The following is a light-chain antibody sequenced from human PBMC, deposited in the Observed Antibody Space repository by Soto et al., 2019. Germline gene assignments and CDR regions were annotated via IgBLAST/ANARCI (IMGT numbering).Light chain of an antibody. CDR3: AAWDDSLSGVV. CDR1: SSNIGTKT. Sequence: QSVLTQPPSASGIPGQRVTISCSGSSSNIGTKTVNWYQQLPGTAPKLLIYSNNQRPSGVPDRFSGSKSGTSASLAISGLQSEDEADYYCAAWDDSLSGVVFGGGIKLTVL. J-gene: IGLJ2*01. CDR2: SNN. V-gene: IGLV1-44*01.